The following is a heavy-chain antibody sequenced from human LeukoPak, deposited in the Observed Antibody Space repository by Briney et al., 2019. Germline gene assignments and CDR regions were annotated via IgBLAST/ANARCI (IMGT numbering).Heavy chain of an antibody. D-gene: IGHD6-13*01. CDR1: GGSISSYY. V-gene: IGHV4-59*12. CDR2: IYYSGST. J-gene: IGHJ4*02. CDR3: ARGRRAAAGIKGGYYFDY. Sequence: SETLSLTCNVSGGSISSYYWSWIRQPPGKGLEWIGYIYYSGSTNYNPSLKSRVTISVDTSKNQFSLKLSSVTAADTAVYYCARGRRAAAGIKGGYYFDYWGQGTLVAVSS.